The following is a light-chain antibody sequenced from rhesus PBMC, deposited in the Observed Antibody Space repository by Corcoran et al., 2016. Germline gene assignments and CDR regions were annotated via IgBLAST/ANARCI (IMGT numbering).Light chain of an antibody. CDR1: QNIYSN. Sequence: DIQMTQSPSALSASVGDRVTISCRASQNIYSNLAWYQQKPGKAPKLLIYVSSSLQTGIPSRFRGSGSGTVFTLTISSLQPEDSAAYYCQHYYDNPLTFGGRTKVGIK. J-gene: IGKJ4*01. CDR2: VSS. V-gene: IGKV1S12*01. CDR3: QHYYDNPLT.